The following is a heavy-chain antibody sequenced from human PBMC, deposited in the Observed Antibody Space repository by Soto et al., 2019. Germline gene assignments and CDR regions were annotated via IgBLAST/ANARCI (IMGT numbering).Heavy chain of an antibody. Sequence: GGSLRLSFATPWFPFSSYAMHLVRPAPRKGPDWVALISYDGSDKDYADSVKGRFTISGDNSRNTLFLQMNSLRAEDTAVYYCARDYYKYYDSSGYYRSPAYWGQGTLVTVSS. J-gene: IGHJ4*02. CDR1: WFPFSSYA. D-gene: IGHD3-22*01. V-gene: IGHV3-30-3*01. CDR3: ARDYYKYYDSSGYYRSPAY. CDR2: ISYDGSDK.